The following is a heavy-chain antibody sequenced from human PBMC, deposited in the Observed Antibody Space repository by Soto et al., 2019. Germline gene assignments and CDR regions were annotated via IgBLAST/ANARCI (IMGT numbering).Heavy chain of an antibody. J-gene: IGHJ6*02. CDR2: INPNSGGT. V-gene: IGHV1-2*04. D-gene: IGHD3-10*01. Sequence: ASVKVSCKASGYTFTGYYMHWVRQAPGQGLEWMGWINPNSGGTNYAQKFQGWVTMTRDTSISTAYMELSRLRSDDTAVYYCARARSSGSYYNRYYYYGMDVWGQGTTVTVSS. CDR1: GYTFTGYY. CDR3: ARARSSGSYYNRYYYYGMDV.